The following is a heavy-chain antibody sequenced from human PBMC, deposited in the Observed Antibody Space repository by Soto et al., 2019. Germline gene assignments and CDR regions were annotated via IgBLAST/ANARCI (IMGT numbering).Heavy chain of an antibody. CDR1: GFAFRLYE. Sequence: GGFLRLSCIGCGFAFRLYEMNWVRQAPGKGLEWLSFISHSGATIHYADSVKGRFTISRDNAKNSLYLQMNSLRAEDTALYYCARDPSFGAFDIWGQVAMVTVS. CDR2: ISHSGATI. J-gene: IGHJ3*02. D-gene: IGHD3-10*01. CDR3: ARDPSFGAFDI. V-gene: IGHV3-48*03.